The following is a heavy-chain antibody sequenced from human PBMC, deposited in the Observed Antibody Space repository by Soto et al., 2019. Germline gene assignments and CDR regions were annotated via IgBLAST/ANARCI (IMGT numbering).Heavy chain of an antibody. Sequence: QVQLQESGPGLVKPSETLSLTCTVSGGSISSYYWSWIRQPPGKGLEWIGYIYYSGSTNYNPSLTSRVTISVDTSKNQFSLKLSSVTAADTAVYYCARLPTVTTGGTLFYWFDPWVQGTLVTVSS. D-gene: IGHD4-17*01. CDR3: ARLPTVTTGGTLFYWFDP. CDR2: IYYSGST. J-gene: IGHJ5*02. CDR1: GGSISSYY. V-gene: IGHV4-59*08.